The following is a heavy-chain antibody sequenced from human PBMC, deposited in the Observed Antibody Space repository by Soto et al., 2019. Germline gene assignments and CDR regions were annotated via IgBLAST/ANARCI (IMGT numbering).Heavy chain of an antibody. J-gene: IGHJ4*02. V-gene: IGHV1-8*01. CDR2: MNPNTGNS. CDR3: ARRAETNGWNGFGADKYYFDF. Sequence: ASVKVSCKASGYTFTSYDIYWVRQAAGQGLEWMGWMNPNTGNSGYAQKFQGRVTMTSDTSISTAHMELSSLRSEDTAVYYCARRAETNGWNGFGADKYYFDFWGQGTLVTVSS. CDR1: GYTFTSYD. D-gene: IGHD1-1*01.